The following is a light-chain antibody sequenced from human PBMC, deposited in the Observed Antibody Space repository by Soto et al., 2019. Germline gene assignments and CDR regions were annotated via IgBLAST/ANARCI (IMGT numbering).Light chain of an antibody. Sequence: AIRMTQSPSSLSASTGDRVTITCRASQGISSYLAWYQQKPGKAPKLLIYAASTLQSGVPLRFSGSGSGTDFTLTSSCLQSEDVATYYCQQYYSYPGGTFGQGTKVEIK. J-gene: IGKJ1*01. CDR2: AAS. CDR1: QGISSY. CDR3: QQYYSYPGGT. V-gene: IGKV1-8*01.